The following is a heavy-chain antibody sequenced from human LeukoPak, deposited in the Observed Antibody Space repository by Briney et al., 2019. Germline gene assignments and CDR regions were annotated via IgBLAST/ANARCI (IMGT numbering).Heavy chain of an antibody. CDR1: GYTFTGYY. CDR2: INPNSGAT. V-gene: IGHV1-2*02. Sequence: ASVKVSCKASGYTFTGYYIHWVRQAPGQGLEWMAWINPNSGATNYAQKFQGRITMTRDTSISTAYMELSRLTSDDTAVYFCARGRFGEWDNWFDPWGQGTLVTVSS. D-gene: IGHD3-10*01. J-gene: IGHJ5*02. CDR3: ARGRFGEWDNWFDP.